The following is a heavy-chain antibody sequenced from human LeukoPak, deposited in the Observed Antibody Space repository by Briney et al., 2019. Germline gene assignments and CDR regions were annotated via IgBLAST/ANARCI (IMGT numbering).Heavy chain of an antibody. J-gene: IGHJ4*02. D-gene: IGHD3-3*01. Sequence: ASVKVSCKASGYTFTSYGISWVRQAPGQGLEWMGWISAYNGNTNYAQKLQGRVTMTRDTSTSSAYMELRSLTSDDTAVYYCARFWSGYLPDYWGQGTLVTVSS. CDR3: ARFWSGYLPDY. V-gene: IGHV1-18*01. CDR2: ISAYNGNT. CDR1: GYTFTSYG.